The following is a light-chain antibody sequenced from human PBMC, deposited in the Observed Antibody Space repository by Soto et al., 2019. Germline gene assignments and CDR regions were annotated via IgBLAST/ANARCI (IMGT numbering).Light chain of an antibody. CDR3: FSYTSSGTYV. Sequence: VLTQPASVSGSPGQSITISCTGTSSDVGNYKYVSWYQQHPGKAPKLMIYEVSNRPSGVSNRFSGSKSGNMASLTISGLQAEDETHYYCFSYTSSGTYVFGTGTKVTVL. V-gene: IGLV2-14*01. J-gene: IGLJ1*01. CDR2: EVS. CDR1: SSDVGNYKY.